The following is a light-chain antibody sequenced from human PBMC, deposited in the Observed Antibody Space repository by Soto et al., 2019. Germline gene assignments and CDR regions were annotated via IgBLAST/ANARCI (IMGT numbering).Light chain of an antibody. Sequence: DIQMTQSPSSLSASVGDRVTITCRPSQSISSYLNWYQQKPGKAPKLLIYAASSLQSGVPSRFSGSGSGTDFTRAISSLQPEDFATYYCQQSYNTPWTFGQGTKVEIK. CDR1: QSISSY. V-gene: IGKV1-39*01. CDR2: AAS. CDR3: QQSYNTPWT. J-gene: IGKJ1*01.